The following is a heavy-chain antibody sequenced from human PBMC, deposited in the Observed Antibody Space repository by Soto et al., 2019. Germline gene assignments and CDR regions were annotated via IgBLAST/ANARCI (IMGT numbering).Heavy chain of an antibody. CDR2: INHSGST. Sequence: SETLSLTCAVYGGSFSGYYWTWIRQPPGTGLEWIGEINHSGSTNYNPSLKSRVTISVDTSKNHFSLNLRSVTAADTAVYYCASKPQNWNIWMVYWGPGILVTAPQ. D-gene: IGHD1-1*01. CDR1: GGSFSGYY. V-gene: IGHV4-34*01. J-gene: IGHJ4*02. CDR3: ASKPQNWNIWMVY.